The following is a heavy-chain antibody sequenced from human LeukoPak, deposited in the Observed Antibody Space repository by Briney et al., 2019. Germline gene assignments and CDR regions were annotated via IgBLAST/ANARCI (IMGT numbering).Heavy chain of an antibody. J-gene: IGHJ4*02. V-gene: IGHV3-74*01. Sequence: GGSLRLSCTASGFAFSTYWMFWVRQAPGKGLVWVSQINPEGASTTYGDPAKGRFTASRDNAKNALHLQMNSLRVDDTAVYYCARGTAITAGIDFWGQGTLVTVS. D-gene: IGHD6-19*01. CDR1: GFAFSTYW. CDR2: INPEGAST. CDR3: ARGTAITAGIDF.